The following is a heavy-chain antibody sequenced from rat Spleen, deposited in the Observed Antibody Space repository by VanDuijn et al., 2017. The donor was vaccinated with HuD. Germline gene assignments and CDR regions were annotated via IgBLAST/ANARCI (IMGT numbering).Heavy chain of an antibody. V-gene: IGHV2S61*01. D-gene: IGHD1-9*01. CDR3: ARGRTYYGYDY. CDR2: IWGDGNT. Sequence: QVQLKESGPALVQPSQTLSLTCTVAGVSLTSYNVHWVRQPPGKGLEWMGVIWGDGNTNYNSALKSRLSISRDTSKSQVYLKMNNLQTEDTAMYFCARGRTYYGYDYWGQGVMVTVSS. CDR1: GVSLTSYN. J-gene: IGHJ2*01.